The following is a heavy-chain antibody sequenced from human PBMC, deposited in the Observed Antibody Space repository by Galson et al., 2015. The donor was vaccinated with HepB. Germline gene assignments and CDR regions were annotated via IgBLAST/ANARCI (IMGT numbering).Heavy chain of an antibody. J-gene: IGHJ6*02. CDR1: GFTFSSYA. CDR2: ISSNGGST. D-gene: IGHD3-10*01. Sequence: SLRLSCAASGFTFSSYAMHWVRQAPGKGLEYVSAISSNGGSTYYANSVKGRFTISRDNSKNTLYLQMGSLRAEDMAVYYCARGRLLWFGELAADYYYGMDVWGQGTTVTVSS. V-gene: IGHV3-64*01. CDR3: ARGRLLWFGELAADYYYGMDV.